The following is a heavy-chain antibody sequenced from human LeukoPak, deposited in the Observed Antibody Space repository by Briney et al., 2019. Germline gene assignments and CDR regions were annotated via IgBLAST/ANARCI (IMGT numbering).Heavy chain of an antibody. CDR3: ARENCSGGSCYLSYYYYGVDV. CDR2: IYYSGST. J-gene: IGHJ6*02. V-gene: IGHV4-39*07. D-gene: IGHD2-15*01. CDR1: GGSISSSNYH. Sequence: SETLSLTCTVSGGSISSSNYHWGWIRQPPGKGLEWIGSIYYSGSTYYNPSLESRVTISVDTSKNQFSLKLSSVTAADTAVYYCARENCSGGSCYLSYYYYGVDVWGQGTTVTVSS.